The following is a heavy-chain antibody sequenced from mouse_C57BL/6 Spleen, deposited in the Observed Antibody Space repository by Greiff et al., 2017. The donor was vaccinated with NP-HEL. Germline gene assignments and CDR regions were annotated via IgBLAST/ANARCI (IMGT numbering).Heavy chain of an antibody. D-gene: IGHD1-1*01. CDR1: GYTFTDYY. Sequence: VQLQQSGAELVRPGASVKLSCKASGYTFTDYYINWVKQRPGQGLEWIARIYPGSGNTYYNEKFKGKATLTAEKSSSTAYMQLSSLTSEDSAVYFCARGDTTVVGHFDYWGQGTTLTVSS. CDR3: ARGDTTVVGHFDY. V-gene: IGHV1-76*01. CDR2: IYPGSGNT. J-gene: IGHJ2*01.